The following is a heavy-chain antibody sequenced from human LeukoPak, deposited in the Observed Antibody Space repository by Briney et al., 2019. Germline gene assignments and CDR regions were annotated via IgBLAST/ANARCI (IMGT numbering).Heavy chain of an antibody. CDR3: ARGKTPAVTTPFDS. J-gene: IGHJ4*02. D-gene: IGHD4-17*01. V-gene: IGHV3-74*01. CDR2: INSDGSST. CDR1: GFTFSSYW. Sequence: GGSLRLSCAASGFTFSSYWMHWVRQAPGKGLVWVSRINSDGSSTTYADSVKGRFTISRDNAKNTLYLQMNSLRAEDTAVYYCARGKTPAVTTPFDSWGQGTLVTVSS.